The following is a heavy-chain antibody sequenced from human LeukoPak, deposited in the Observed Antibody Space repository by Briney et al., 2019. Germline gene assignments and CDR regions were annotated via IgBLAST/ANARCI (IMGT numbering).Heavy chain of an antibody. CDR1: GFTFSSYA. J-gene: IGHJ4*02. V-gene: IGHV3-7*01. D-gene: IGHD3-9*01. CDR2: IKQDGSEK. Sequence: GRSLRLSCAASGFTFSSYAMPWVRQVPGKGLEWVANIKQDGSEKYYVDSVKGRFTISRDNAKNSLYLQMNSLRAEDTAVYYCASSAGYKDYWGQGTLVTVSS. CDR3: ASSAGYKDY.